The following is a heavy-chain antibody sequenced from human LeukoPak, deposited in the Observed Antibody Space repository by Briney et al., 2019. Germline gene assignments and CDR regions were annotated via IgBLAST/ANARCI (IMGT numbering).Heavy chain of an antibody. Sequence: GGSLRLSCAASGFTFSSYAMSWVRQAPGKGLEWVSAISGSGGSTYYADSVKGRFTISRDNSKNTLYLQMNSLRAEDTAVYYCAKEITYGYCSSTSCRGTAFDIWGQGAMVTVSS. CDR2: ISGSGGST. CDR3: AKEITYGYCSSTSCRGTAFDI. J-gene: IGHJ3*02. CDR1: GFTFSSYA. V-gene: IGHV3-23*01. D-gene: IGHD2-2*03.